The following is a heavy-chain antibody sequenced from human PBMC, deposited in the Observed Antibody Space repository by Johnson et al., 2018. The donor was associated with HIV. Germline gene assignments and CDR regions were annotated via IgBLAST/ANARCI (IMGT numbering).Heavy chain of an antibody. Sequence: VQLVESGGGVVQPGRSLRLSCAASGFSFSDYGMSWVRQAPGKGLEWVSGINWNGGSTGYADSVKGRFTISRANSKGTPYRQMDGRSPEDTALYYCAKALAERECEEWASDYYDFGRELPCQDPRGVVGTFDVWGQGTMVTVSS. CDR1: GFSFSDYG. CDR3: AKALAERECEEWASDYYDFGRELPCQDPRGVVGTFDV. J-gene: IGHJ3*01. V-gene: IGHV3-20*04. D-gene: IGHD3-3*01. CDR2: INWNGGST.